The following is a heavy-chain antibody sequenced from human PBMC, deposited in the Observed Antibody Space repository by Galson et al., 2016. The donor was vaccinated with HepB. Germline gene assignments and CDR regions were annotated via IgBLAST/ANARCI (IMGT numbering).Heavy chain of an antibody. D-gene: IGHD2-15*01. V-gene: IGHV3-9*01. CDR2: INWNSARV. CDR1: GFIFDDYS. J-gene: IGHJ5*02. Sequence: SLRLSCAASGFIFDDYSMHWVRQIPGKGLEWVSGINWNSARVDYAGSVKGRFTISRDKNSLFLQMNSLRPEDTALYCCAKEDGGFNFDPWGQGTLVTVAS. CDR3: AKEDGGFNFDP.